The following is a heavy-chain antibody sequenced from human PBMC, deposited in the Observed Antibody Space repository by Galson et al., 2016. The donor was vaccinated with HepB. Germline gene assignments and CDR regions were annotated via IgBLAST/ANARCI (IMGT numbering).Heavy chain of an antibody. D-gene: IGHD6-13*01. CDR3: AREYRAAAAFDY. Sequence: SETLSLTCSVTGASISGSSYYWNWIRQPPGRGLEWIGNIYYSGSTKYNPSLKSRVTISVDTSKNQFSLKLSSVTAADTAVYYCAREYRAAAAFDYWGQGTLVTVS. CDR2: IYYSGST. V-gene: IGHV4-61*01. J-gene: IGHJ4*02. CDR1: GASISGSSYY.